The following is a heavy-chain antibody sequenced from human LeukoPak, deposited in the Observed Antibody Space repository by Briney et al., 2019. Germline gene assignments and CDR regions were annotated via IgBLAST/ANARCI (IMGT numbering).Heavy chain of an antibody. V-gene: IGHV3-33*01. CDR1: GFTSSSYG. CDR3: ARDPFVVVPAAHPNGMDV. D-gene: IGHD2-2*01. CDR2: IWYDGSNK. J-gene: IGHJ6*02. Sequence: GGSLRLSCAASGFTSSSYGMHWVRQAPGKGLEWVAVIWYDGSNKYYADSVKGRFTISRDNSKNTLYLQMNSLRAEDTAVYYCARDPFVVVPAAHPNGMDVWGQGTTVTVSS.